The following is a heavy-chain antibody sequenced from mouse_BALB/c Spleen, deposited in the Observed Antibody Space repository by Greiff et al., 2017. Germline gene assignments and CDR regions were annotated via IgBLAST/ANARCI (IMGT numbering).Heavy chain of an antibody. Sequence: DVQLQESGPGLVKPSQSLSLTCSVTGYSITSGYYWNWIRQFPGNKLEWMGYISYDGSNNYNPSLKNRISITRDTSKNQFFLKLNSVTTEDTATYYCAPYGNYGGFAYWGQGTLVTVSA. CDR1: GYSITSGYY. CDR3: APYGNYGGFAY. J-gene: IGHJ3*01. CDR2: ISYDGSN. V-gene: IGHV3-6*02. D-gene: IGHD2-1*01.